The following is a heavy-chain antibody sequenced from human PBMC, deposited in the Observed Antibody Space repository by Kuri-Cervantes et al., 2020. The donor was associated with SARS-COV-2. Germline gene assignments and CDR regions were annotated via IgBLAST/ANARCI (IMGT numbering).Heavy chain of an antibody. CDR1: AFTFSSYA. D-gene: IGHD3-10*01. J-gene: IGHJ4*02. CDR3: ARVVRGVIIEGDY. CDR2: ISYDGSNK. Sequence: GGSLRLSCAASAFTFSSYAMHWVRQAPGKGLEWVAIISYDGSNKYYADSVKGRFTISRDNSKNTLYLQMNSLRAEDTAVYYCARVVRGVIIEGDYWGQGTLVTVSS. V-gene: IGHV3-30-3*01.